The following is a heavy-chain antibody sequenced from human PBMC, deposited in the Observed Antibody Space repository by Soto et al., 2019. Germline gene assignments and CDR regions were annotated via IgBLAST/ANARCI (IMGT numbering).Heavy chain of an antibody. J-gene: IGHJ3*02. CDR1: GFTFSSYC. Sequence: QVQLVESGGGVVQPGRSLRLSCAASGFTFSSYCMNWVRQAPGKGLEWVAVISYDGSNKYSADSVNGRFTIDRDNSKNTLYLQMNSLRAEDTAVYYCAKDSWRYRFAFDIWGQGTMVTVSS. CDR3: AKDSWRYRFAFDI. V-gene: IGHV3-30*18. CDR2: ISYDGSNK. D-gene: IGHD3-3*01.